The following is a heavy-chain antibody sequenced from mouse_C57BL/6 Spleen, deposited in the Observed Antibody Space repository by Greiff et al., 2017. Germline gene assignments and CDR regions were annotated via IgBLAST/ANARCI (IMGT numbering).Heavy chain of an antibody. CDR3: ARHGTTVAGYCDV. D-gene: IGHD1-1*01. Sequence: EVKVVESGGDLVKPGGSLKLSCAASGFTFSSYGMSWVRQTPDKRLEWVATISSGGSYTYYPDSVKGRFTISRDNAKNTLYLQMSSLKSEDTAMYYCARHGTTVAGYCDVWGTGTTVTVSS. CDR2: ISSGGSYT. CDR1: GFTFSSYG. J-gene: IGHJ1*03. V-gene: IGHV5-6*01.